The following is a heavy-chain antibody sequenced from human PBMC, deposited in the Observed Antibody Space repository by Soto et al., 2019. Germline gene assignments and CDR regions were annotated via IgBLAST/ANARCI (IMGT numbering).Heavy chain of an antibody. V-gene: IGHV4-39*01. D-gene: IGHD2-2*01. Sequence: QLQLQESGPGLVKPSETLSLTCTVSGGSISSSSYYWGWIRQPPGKGLEWIGSIYYSGSTYYNSSLKSRVNISVDASKIQLTLRLSSVTAADTAVYYCARHPRIVGCSRGQFEYWCQGTLVTVSS. CDR2: IYYSGST. J-gene: IGHJ4*02. CDR3: ARHPRIVGCSRGQFEY. CDR1: GGSISSSSYY.